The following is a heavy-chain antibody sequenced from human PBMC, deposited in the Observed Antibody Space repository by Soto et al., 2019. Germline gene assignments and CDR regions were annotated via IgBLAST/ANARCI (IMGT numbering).Heavy chain of an antibody. V-gene: IGHV4-31*03. D-gene: IGHD3-16*01. Sequence: SETLSLTCTVSGGPFPTGGYYWSWIRQEPGKGLEWIGCIYYNGDTSYNPSLRSRVTISADTSKTQFSLRLSSVTSADTAVYYCARGDSQVSSVFDYWGQGMLVTVSS. CDR3: ARGDSQVSSVFDY. CDR1: GGPFPTGGYY. CDR2: IYYNGDT. J-gene: IGHJ4*02.